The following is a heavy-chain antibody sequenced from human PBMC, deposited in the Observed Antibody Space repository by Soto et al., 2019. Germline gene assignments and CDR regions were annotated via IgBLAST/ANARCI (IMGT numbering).Heavy chain of an antibody. V-gene: IGHV3-33*01. CDR1: GFTFSNYG. CDR2: IWYDGSNK. J-gene: IGHJ5*02. D-gene: IGHD2-21*02. CDR3: ASDSIGYCGGDCYSGWFDP. Sequence: QVQLVESGGGVVQPGRSLRLSCGASGFTFSNYGMHWVRQAPGKGLEWVAVIWYDGSNKYYADSVKGRFTISRDNSKNTLYPQMNSLRAEDTAVFYCASDSIGYCGGDCYSGWFDPWGQGTLVTVSS.